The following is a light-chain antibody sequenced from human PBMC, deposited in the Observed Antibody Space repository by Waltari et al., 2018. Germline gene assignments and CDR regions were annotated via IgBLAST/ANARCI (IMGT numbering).Light chain of an antibody. J-gene: IGLJ3*02. Sequence: QSALTQPASVSGSPGQSITFSCTGTSSDVGSYNLVSWYQHHPGKAPKLMIYEGSKRPSGVSNRFSGSKSGNTASLTISGLQAEDEADYYCCSYAGSSTFNWVFGGGTKLTVL. V-gene: IGLV2-23*03. CDR1: SSDVGSYNL. CDR3: CSYAGSSTFNWV. CDR2: EGS.